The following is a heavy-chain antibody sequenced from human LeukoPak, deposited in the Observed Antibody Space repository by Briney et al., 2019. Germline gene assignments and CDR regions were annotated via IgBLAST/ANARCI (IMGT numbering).Heavy chain of an antibody. CDR2: IYYSGTT. CDR1: GGSVNSNYY. D-gene: IGHD2-21*02. Sequence: SETLSLTCIVSGGSVNSNYYWSWIRQAPGKGLEWIGSIYYSGTTYYNPSLNSRVTISVDTSKSQFSLKLSSVSAADTAVYYCTRQCGGGCHPAVFGHWGQGTLVTVSS. J-gene: IGHJ4*02. CDR3: TRQCGGGCHPAVFGH. V-gene: IGHV4-39*01.